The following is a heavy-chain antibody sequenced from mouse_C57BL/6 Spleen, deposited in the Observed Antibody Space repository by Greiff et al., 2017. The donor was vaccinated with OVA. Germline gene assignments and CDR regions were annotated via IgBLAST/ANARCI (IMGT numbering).Heavy chain of an antibody. Sequence: EVKLVESGGGLVQPGGSLKLSCAASGFTFSDYYMYWVRQTPEKRLEWVAYISNGGGSTYYPDTVKGRFTISRDNAKNTLYLQMSRLKSEDTAMYYCATHYGNYDAMDYWGQGTSVTVSS. D-gene: IGHD2-1*01. J-gene: IGHJ4*01. CDR2: ISNGGGST. V-gene: IGHV5-12*01. CDR3: ATHYGNYDAMDY. CDR1: GFTFSDYY.